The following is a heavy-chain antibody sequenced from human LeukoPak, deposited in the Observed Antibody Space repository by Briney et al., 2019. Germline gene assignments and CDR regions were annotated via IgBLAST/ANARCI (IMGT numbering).Heavy chain of an antibody. CDR3: ARVGDRSGNGYSH. J-gene: IGHJ4*02. D-gene: IGHD2-2*03. CDR2: ISRSGGNT. Sequence: GGSLRLSCAASGFTFSSYSMNWVRQAPGKGLEFVSAISRSGGNTYYANSVKGRFTISRDTSKNTLYLQVGSLRVEDMAVYYSARVGDRSGNGYSHWGQGTLVTVSS. CDR1: GFTFSSYS. V-gene: IGHV3-64*01.